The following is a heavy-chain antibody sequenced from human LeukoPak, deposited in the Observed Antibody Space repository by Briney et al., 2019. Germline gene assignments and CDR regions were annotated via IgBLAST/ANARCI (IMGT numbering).Heavy chain of an antibody. D-gene: IGHD1-26*01. CDR1: GGSFSGYY. V-gene: IGHV4-34*01. J-gene: IGHJ4*02. CDR3: ARGYRYYFDY. CDR2: IYHSGST. Sequence: SETLSLTCAVYGGSFSGYYWSWIRQPPGKGLEWIGYIYHSGSTYYNPSLKSRVTISVDRSKNQFSLKLSSVTAADTAVYYCARGYRYYFDYWGQGTLVTVSS.